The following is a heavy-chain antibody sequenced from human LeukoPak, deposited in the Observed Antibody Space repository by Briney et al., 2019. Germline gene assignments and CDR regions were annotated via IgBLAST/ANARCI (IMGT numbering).Heavy chain of an antibody. CDR3: ARGGTNLFDY. V-gene: IGHV4-61*02. CDR2: IYTSGST. J-gene: IGHJ4*02. D-gene: IGHD1-14*01. Sequence: PSETLSLTCTVSGGSISSGSYYWSWIRQPAGKGLEWIGRIYTSGSTNYNPSLKSRVTISVDTSKNQFSLELSSVTAADTAVYYCARGGTNLFDYWGQGTLVTVSS. CDR1: GGSISSGSYY.